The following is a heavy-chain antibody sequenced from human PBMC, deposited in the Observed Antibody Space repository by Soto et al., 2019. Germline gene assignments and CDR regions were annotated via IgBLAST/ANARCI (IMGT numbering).Heavy chain of an antibody. CDR3: AKVFYYYDSSGYYYFDY. CDR1: GFTFSSYA. Sequence: XESLLLSVAASGFTFSSYAVSWVRQAPGKGPEWISSISGSGSTIYYADSVKGRFTISRDNSKNTLYLQMSSLRAEDTAVYYCAKVFYYYDSSGYYYFDYWGQGTLVTVSS. CDR2: ISGSGSTI. V-gene: IGHV3-23*01. D-gene: IGHD3-22*01. J-gene: IGHJ4*02.